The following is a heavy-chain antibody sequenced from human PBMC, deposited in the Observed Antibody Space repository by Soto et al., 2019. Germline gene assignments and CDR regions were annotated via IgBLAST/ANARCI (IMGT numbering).Heavy chain of an antibody. CDR1: GFTVSSNH. CDR2: SYSGGST. D-gene: IGHD3-16*01. J-gene: IGHJ4*02. CDR3: AGPGEQHRY. Sequence: EVQLVESGGGLVQPGGSLRLSCAASGFTVSSNHMSWVRQAPGKGLEWVSLSYSGGSTYYADSVKGRFTFSRDNTKNTLYLQMNSLRAEDTAVYYCAGPGEQHRYWGQGTLVTVSS. V-gene: IGHV3-66*01.